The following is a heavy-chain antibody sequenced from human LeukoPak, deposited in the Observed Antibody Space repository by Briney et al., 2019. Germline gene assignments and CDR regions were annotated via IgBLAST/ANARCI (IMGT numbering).Heavy chain of an antibody. Sequence: GGSLRLSCAASGFTFSSYAMYWVRQAPGKGLEWVSVIRGSGRTTYYADSVKGRFTISRDNSKNTLYLQMNSLRAEDTAVYYCARDARDGYGGNPFDYWGQETLVTVSS. CDR2: IRGSGRTT. CDR1: GFTFSSYA. V-gene: IGHV3-23*01. J-gene: IGHJ4*02. D-gene: IGHD4-23*01. CDR3: ARDARDGYGGNPFDY.